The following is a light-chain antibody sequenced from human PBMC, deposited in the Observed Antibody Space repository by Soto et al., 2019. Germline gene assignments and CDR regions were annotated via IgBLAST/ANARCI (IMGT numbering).Light chain of an antibody. CDR1: QSISLW. Sequence: DIQMTQSPSTLSAFVGDRVTITCRASQSISLWLAWYQQKPGKAPRLLIYDVSTLESGVPSRFSGSGSGTEFSLTIKSLEPDDFATYYCQQYNSYSPFGGGTKVDIK. CDR3: QQYNSYSP. V-gene: IGKV1-5*01. J-gene: IGKJ4*02. CDR2: DVS.